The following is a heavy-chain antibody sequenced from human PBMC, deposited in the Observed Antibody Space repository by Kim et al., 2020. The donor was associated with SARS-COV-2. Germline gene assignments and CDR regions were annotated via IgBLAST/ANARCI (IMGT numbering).Heavy chain of an antibody. J-gene: IGHJ6*02. Sequence: GGSLRLSCAASGFTFSSYWMSWVRQAPGKGLEWVANIKQDGSEKYYVDSVKGRFTISRDNAKNSLYLQMNSLRAEDTAVYYCARGGGGIAVAGTRYYYGMDVWGQGTTVTVSS. D-gene: IGHD6-19*01. V-gene: IGHV3-7*03. CDR2: IKQDGSEK. CDR3: ARGGGGIAVAGTRYYYGMDV. CDR1: GFTFSSYW.